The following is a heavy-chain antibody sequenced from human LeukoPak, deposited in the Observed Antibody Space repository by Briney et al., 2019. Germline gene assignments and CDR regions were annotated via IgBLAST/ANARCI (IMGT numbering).Heavy chain of an antibody. J-gene: IGHJ4*02. CDR2: IHDSSGTI. D-gene: IGHD4-17*01. V-gene: IGHV3-48*04. CDR1: GFIFSNYQ. CDR3: ARKMTSVTTFDY. Sequence: GGSLRLSCAASGFIFSNYQMNWVRQAPGKGLERVSYIHDSSGTIHYADSVKGRFTISRDNAKNSLYLQMNSLRAEDTAVYYCARKMTSVTTFDYWGQGTLVTVSS.